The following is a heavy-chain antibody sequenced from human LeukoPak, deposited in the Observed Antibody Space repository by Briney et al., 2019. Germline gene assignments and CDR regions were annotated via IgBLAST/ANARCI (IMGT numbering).Heavy chain of an antibody. CDR3: ATSAPAEIAVATT. J-gene: IGHJ5*02. CDR2: MNPTNGDT. CDR1: GYSFTGYD. V-gene: IGHV1-8*01. Sequence: EASVKVSCKASGYSFTGYDINWVRQATGQGLELMGWMNPTNGDTGYAQKFQGRLTMTRSTSIKTAYMDLSSLTSEDTAVYYCATSAPAEIAVATTWGQGTLVTVSS. D-gene: IGHD6-19*01.